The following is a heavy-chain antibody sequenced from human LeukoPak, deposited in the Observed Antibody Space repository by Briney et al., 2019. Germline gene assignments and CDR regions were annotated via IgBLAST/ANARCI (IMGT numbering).Heavy chain of an antibody. CDR1: GGSISSYY. V-gene: IGHV4-4*07. D-gene: IGHD3-10*01. Sequence: SETLSLTCTVSGGSISSYYWSWIRQPAGKGLEWIGRIYTSGSTNYNPSLKSRVTMSVDTSKNQFSLKLSSVTAADTAVYYCARYSDVLLWFGELSAFDYWGQGTLVTVSS. CDR2: IYTSGST. CDR3: ARYSDVLLWFGELSAFDY. J-gene: IGHJ4*02.